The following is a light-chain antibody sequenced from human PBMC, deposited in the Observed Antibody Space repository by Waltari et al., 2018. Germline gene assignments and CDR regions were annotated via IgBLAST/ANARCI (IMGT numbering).Light chain of an antibody. CDR3: QHYNSYPWT. CDR2: KAS. CDR1: QSISTW. Sequence: DIQMTQSPPALSASVGDRVTITCRASQSISTWLAWYQQKPGKAPKLLIYKASSVQSGVPSRFSGSGSETEFTLTITSLHPDDFATYYCQHYNSYPWTFGQGTKVEIK. V-gene: IGKV1-5*03. J-gene: IGKJ1*01.